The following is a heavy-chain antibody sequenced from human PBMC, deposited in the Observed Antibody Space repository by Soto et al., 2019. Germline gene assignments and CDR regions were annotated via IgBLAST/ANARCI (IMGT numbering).Heavy chain of an antibody. CDR2: ISGSGGST. CDR3: GSRHGDYVTIAGFDP. D-gene: IGHD4-17*01. Sequence: GGSLRLSCAASGFTFSSYAMSWVRQAPGKGLEWVSAISGSGGSTYYADSVKGRFTISRDNSKNTLYLQMNSLRAEDTAVYYCGSRHGDYVTIAGFDPWGQGTLVTVSS. CDR1: GFTFSSYA. J-gene: IGHJ5*02. V-gene: IGHV3-23*01.